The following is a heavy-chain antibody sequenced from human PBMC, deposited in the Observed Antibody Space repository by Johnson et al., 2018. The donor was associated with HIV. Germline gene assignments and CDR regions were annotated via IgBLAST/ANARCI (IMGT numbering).Heavy chain of an antibody. D-gene: IGHD6-13*01. CDR2: ISYDGSNK. CDR1: GFTFSSYG. Sequence: QVQLVESGGGLVQPGGSLRLSCAASGFTFSSYGMHWVRQAPGKGLEWVAVISYDGSNKYYADSVKGRFTISRDNSKNTLYLQMNSLRAEDTAVYYCAKDLPPNSSWYGAPDAFDIWGQGTMVTVSS. V-gene: IGHV3-30*18. CDR3: AKDLPPNSSWYGAPDAFDI. J-gene: IGHJ3*02.